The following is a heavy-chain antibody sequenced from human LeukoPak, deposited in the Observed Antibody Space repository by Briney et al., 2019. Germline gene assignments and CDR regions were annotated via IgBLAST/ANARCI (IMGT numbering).Heavy chain of an antibody. D-gene: IGHD4-11*01. V-gene: IGHV1-2*02. CDR3: ARDPGHDTSNYGGLDF. CDR2: INPNSGGT. J-gene: IGHJ4*02. Sequence: ASVKVSCKASGYSFVLYGISWVRQAPGQGPEWMGWINPNSGGTNYAQKFQGRVTLTRDTSIDTVYLELSSLKSDDTAVYYCARDPGHDTSNYGGLDFWGQGTLVTVSS. CDR1: GYSFVLYG.